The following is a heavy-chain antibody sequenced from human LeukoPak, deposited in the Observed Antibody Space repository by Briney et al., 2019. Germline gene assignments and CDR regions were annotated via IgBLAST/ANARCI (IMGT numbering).Heavy chain of an antibody. J-gene: IGHJ4*02. CDR1: GGSISSSGHY. D-gene: IGHD4-17*01. CDR3: ARSATVTTGYFDY. V-gene: IGHV4-39*07. Sequence: PSETLSHTCSVPGGSISSSGHYWGWIRQSPEKGLDWIGSIFSNGNTYYNPSVKSRITISVDTSNNQFSLQLTSVTAAETAVYYCARSATVTTGYFDYWGQGALVTVSS. CDR2: IFSNGNT.